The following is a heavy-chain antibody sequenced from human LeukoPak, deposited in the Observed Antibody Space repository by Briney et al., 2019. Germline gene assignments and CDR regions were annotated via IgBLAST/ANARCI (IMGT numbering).Heavy chain of an antibody. CDR1: GFTFSIYA. D-gene: IGHD3-3*01. CDR3: AGPIFGVVQNAFDI. CDR2: MSGAGGRI. V-gene: IGHV3-23*01. J-gene: IGHJ3*02. Sequence: GGSLRLSCEASGFTFSIYAMSWVRQAPGKGLEWLSIMSGAGGRIEYADSVKGRFTISRDNSKNTLYLQMNSLRAEDTAVYYCAGPIFGVVQNAFDIWGQGTMVTVSS.